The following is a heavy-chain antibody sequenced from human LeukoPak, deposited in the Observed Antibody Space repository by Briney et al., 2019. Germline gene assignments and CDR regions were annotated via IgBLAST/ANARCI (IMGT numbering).Heavy chain of an antibody. CDR1: GYTFTTYG. J-gene: IGHJ6*02. V-gene: IGHV1-18*01. CDR2: ISAYNGNT. CDR3: ARDRPAEGYCTSASCYSSRGMDV. Sequence: ASVTVSCKASGYTFTTYGISWVRQAPGQGLEWMGWISAYNGNTNYVQNLQGRVTMTTDTSTSTAYMELRSLRSDDTAVYYCARDRPAEGYCTSASCYSSRGMDVWGQGTTVTVSS. D-gene: IGHD2-2*02.